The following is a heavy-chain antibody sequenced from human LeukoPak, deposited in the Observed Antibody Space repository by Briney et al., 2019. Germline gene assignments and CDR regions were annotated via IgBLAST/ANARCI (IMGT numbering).Heavy chain of an antibody. V-gene: IGHV4-39*07. Sequence: ESGPTLVKPTQTLTLTCTFSGFSLTTRGMGVGWIRQPPGKGLETNGEINHSGSTNDNPSLKSRVTISVDTSKNQFSLKLSSVTAADTAVYYCARGSNDFWSATPRGFDPWGQGTLVTVSS. J-gene: IGHJ5*02. D-gene: IGHD3-3*01. CDR3: ARGSNDFWSATPRGFDP. CDR2: INHSGST. CDR1: GFSLTTRGMG.